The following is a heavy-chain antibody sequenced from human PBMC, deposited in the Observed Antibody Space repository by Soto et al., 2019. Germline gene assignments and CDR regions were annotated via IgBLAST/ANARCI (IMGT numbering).Heavy chain of an antibody. CDR3: ARDIYSNRYYYYYGMDV. CDR2: IYYSGST. CDR1: GGSISSGDYY. Sequence: SETLSLTCTVSGGSISSGDYYWSWIRQPPGKGLEWIGYIYYSGSTYYNPSLKSRVTISVDTSKNQFSLKLSSVTAADTAVNYCARDIYSNRYYYYYGMDVWGQGTTVSISS. D-gene: IGHD4-4*01. J-gene: IGHJ6*02. V-gene: IGHV4-30-4*01.